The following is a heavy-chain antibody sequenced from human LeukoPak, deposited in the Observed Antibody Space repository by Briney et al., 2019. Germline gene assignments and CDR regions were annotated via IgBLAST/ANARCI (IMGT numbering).Heavy chain of an antibody. D-gene: IGHD7-27*01. J-gene: IGHJ4*02. V-gene: IGHV3-23*01. CDR3: AKKTGQGFYYFDY. CDR2: IRGNGYTT. CDR1: GFTFSTYA. Sequence: GGSLRLSCAASGFTFSTYAMDWVRQAPGKGLDWVSGIRGNGYTTYYADSVKGRLTISRDNSKNTLYLQMNNLRADDTAIYYCAKKTGQGFYYFDYWGQGTLVTVSS.